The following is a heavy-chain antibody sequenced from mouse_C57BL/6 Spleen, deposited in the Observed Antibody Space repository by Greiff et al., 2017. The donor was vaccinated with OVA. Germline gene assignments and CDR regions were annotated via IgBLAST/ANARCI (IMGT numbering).Heavy chain of an antibody. J-gene: IGHJ2*01. V-gene: IGHV1-53*01. Sequence: QVQLQQPGTELVKPGATVKLSCKASGYTFTSYWMHWVKQRPGQGLEWIGNINPSNGGTNYNEKFKSKATLTVDKSSSTAYMQLSSLTSEDSAVYYCAREPFYYGSSQYYFDYWGQGTTLTVSS. CDR3: AREPFYYGSSQYYFDY. CDR1: GYTFTSYW. D-gene: IGHD1-1*01. CDR2: INPSNGGT.